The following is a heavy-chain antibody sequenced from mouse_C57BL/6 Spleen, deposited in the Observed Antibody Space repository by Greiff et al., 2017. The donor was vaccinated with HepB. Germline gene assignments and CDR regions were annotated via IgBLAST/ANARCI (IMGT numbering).Heavy chain of an antibody. J-gene: IGHJ4*01. D-gene: IGHD1-1*01. CDR2: INPSNGGT. CDR3: ARSDYYYGSSYYAMDY. V-gene: IGHV1-53*01. Sequence: QVQLKQPGTELVKPGASVKLSCKASGYTFTSYWMHWVKQRPGQGLEWIGNINPSNGGTNYNEKFKSKATLTVDKSSSTAYMQLSSLTSEDSAVYYCARSDYYYGSSYYAMDYWGQGTSVTVSS. CDR1: GYTFTSYW.